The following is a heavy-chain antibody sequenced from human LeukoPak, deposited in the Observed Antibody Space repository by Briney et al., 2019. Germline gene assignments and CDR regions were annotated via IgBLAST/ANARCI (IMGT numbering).Heavy chain of an antibody. V-gene: IGHV4-59*08. CDR3: ARGGGAVADNYFDY. CDR2: IYYSGST. Sequence: SETLSLTCTVSGGSISSYYWSWIRQPPGKGLEWIGYIYYSGSTNYNPSLKSRVTISVDTSKNQFSLKLSSVTAADTAVYYCARGGGAVADNYFDYWGQRTLVTVSS. J-gene: IGHJ4*02. D-gene: IGHD6-19*01. CDR1: GGSISSYY.